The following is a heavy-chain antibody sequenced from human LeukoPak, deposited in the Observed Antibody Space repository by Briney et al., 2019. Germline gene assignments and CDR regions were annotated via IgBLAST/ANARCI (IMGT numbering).Heavy chain of an antibody. CDR3: ARGRRTIFGVVIRGHQNFASSLFDY. V-gene: IGHV4-34*01. Sequence: PSETLSLTCAVYGGSFSGDFWSWIRQSPGKGLEWIGEINHGGSTNYNPSLKSRVTISVDTSKNQFSLKLSSVTAADTAVYYCARGRRTIFGVVIRGHQNFASSLFDYWGQGTLVTVSS. CDR2: INHGGST. CDR1: GGSFSGDF. D-gene: IGHD3-3*01. J-gene: IGHJ4*02.